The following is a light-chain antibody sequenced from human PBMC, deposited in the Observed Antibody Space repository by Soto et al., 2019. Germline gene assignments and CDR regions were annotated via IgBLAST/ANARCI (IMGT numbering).Light chain of an antibody. V-gene: IGLV2-14*01. CDR3: SSYTSSSTPVV. Sequence: QSVLTHPASLSGSPGQSITISCTGTSSDVGGYNYVSWYQQHPGKAPKLMIYEVSNRPSGVSNRFSGSKSGNTASLTISGLQAEDEADYYCSSYTSSSTPVVFGTGTKVTVL. CDR2: EVS. J-gene: IGLJ1*01. CDR1: SSDVGGYNY.